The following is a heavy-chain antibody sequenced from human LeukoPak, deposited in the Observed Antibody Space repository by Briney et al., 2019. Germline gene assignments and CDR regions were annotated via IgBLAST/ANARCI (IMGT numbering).Heavy chain of an antibody. V-gene: IGHV3-53*01. CDR1: GFSVRSSY. CDR3: AKDLGHSSGWSDAFDI. D-gene: IGHD6-19*01. CDR2: FYAGGTA. J-gene: IGHJ3*02. Sequence: PGGSLRLSCAASGFSVRSSYMSWVRQAPGKGLEWVSVFYAGGTANYADSVKGRFTISRDNSKNTLYLQMNSLSAEDTAVYYCAKDLGHSSGWSDAFDIWGQGTMVTVSS.